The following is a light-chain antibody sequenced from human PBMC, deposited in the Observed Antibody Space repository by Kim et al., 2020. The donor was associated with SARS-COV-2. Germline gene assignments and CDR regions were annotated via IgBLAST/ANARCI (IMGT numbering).Light chain of an antibody. J-gene: IGLJ2*01. CDR1: NIGSKS. Sequence: APGKTARISCGGNNIGSKSVHWDQQKPGQAPVLVVYDDSDRPSGIPERFSGSNSGNTATLTISRVEAGDEADYYCQVWDSSSDHVVFGGGTQLTVL. CDR3: QVWDSSSDHVV. CDR2: DDS. V-gene: IGLV3-21*03.